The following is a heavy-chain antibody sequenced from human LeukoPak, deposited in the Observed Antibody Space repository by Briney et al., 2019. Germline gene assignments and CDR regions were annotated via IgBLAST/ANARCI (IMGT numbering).Heavy chain of an antibody. CDR3: AREWSLLDAFDI. CDR2: IRYDGSNK. V-gene: IGHV3-30*02. D-gene: IGHD2-8*01. CDR1: GFTFSSYG. J-gene: IGHJ3*02. Sequence: GGSLRLSCAASGFTFSSYGMHWVRQAPGKGLEWVAFIRYDGSNKYYADSVKGRFTISRDNAKNSLYLQMNSLRAEDTAVYYCAREWSLLDAFDIWGQGTMVTVSS.